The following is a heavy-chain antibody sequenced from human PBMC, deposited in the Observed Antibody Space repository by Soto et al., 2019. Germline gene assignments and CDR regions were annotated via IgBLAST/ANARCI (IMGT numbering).Heavy chain of an antibody. V-gene: IGHV3-15*01. CDR1: GFTFSNAW. CDR2: IKSKTDGGTI. J-gene: IGHJ4*02. CDR3: NTHGRAAAILYYFDY. D-gene: IGHD6-13*01. Sequence: RLSCAASGFTFSNAWMSWVRQAPGKELDWVGRIKSKTDGGTIDYDAPGKGRLIISRDDSNNTLYLQVNSMTTEDTAVYYFNTHGRAAAILYYFDYLGEGTRVTFAS.